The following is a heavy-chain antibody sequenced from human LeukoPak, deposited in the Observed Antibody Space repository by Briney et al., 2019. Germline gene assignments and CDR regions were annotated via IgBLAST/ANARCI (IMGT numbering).Heavy chain of an antibody. V-gene: IGHV3-15*01. Sequence: GGSLRLSCAASGFTFNNAWMSWVRQAPGKGLEWVGRIQSKTDGGTADYAAPVTGRFTISRDDSKNTLYLQMNGPITEDTAVYYCTTESPHFDYWGQGTLVTVSS. CDR3: TTESPHFDY. CDR1: GFTFNNAW. J-gene: IGHJ4*02. CDR2: IQSKTDGGTA.